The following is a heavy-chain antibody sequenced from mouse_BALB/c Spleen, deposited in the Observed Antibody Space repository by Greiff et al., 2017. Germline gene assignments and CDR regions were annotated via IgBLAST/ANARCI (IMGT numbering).Heavy chain of an antibody. CDR2: IYPGDGDT. Sequence: QVQLQQSGAELVRPGSSVKISCKASGYAFSSYWMNWVKQRPGQGLEWIGQIYPGDGDTNYNGKFKGKATLTADKSSSTAYMQLSSLTSEDSAVYFCARRGSSIYYGNHWYFDVWGAGTTVTVSS. V-gene: IGHV1-80*01. CDR1: GYAFSSYW. D-gene: IGHD2-1*01. CDR3: ARRGSSIYYGNHWYFDV. J-gene: IGHJ1*01.